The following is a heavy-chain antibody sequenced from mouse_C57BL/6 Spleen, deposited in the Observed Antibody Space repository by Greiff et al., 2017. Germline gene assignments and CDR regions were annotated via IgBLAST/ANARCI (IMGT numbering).Heavy chain of an antibody. CDR3: TTGGLRYYFDY. J-gene: IGHJ2*01. CDR1: GFNIKAYY. D-gene: IGHD1-1*01. CDR2: FDPEDGDT. V-gene: IGHV14-1*01. Sequence: VKLQQSGAELVRPGASVKLSCTASGFNIKAYYMHWVKQRPEQGLEWIGRFDPEDGDTEYDPKFQGKATMTADTSSNTAYLQLSRLTSEDTVDYYGTTGGLRYYFDYWGQGTTLTVSS.